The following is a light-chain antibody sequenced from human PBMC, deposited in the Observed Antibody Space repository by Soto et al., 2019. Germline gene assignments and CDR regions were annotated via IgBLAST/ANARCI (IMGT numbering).Light chain of an antibody. Sequence: EVVLTQSPGTLSLSPGERATLSCRASQSVSRNYLAWYQKKPGQAPRLLIYGASTRATAIPDRFSGSVSGTDFTLSISRVEPEDFAVFYCQQYGTSEIIFGRGTRLEIK. V-gene: IGKV3-20*01. CDR3: QQYGTSEII. J-gene: IGKJ5*01. CDR2: GAS. CDR1: QSVSRNY.